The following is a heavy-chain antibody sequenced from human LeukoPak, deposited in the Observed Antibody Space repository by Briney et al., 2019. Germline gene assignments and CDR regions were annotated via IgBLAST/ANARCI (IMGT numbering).Heavy chain of an antibody. V-gene: IGHV3-23*01. CDR1: GFTFSSYA. J-gene: IGHJ4*02. Sequence: HPGGPLRLSCAASGFTFSSYAMSWVRRGPGKGLEWVSAISSRGGSTYYADSVKGRVTISRDKSKNTLYLQMNRLRAEHTSVYYCAKVVYSRSFDYWGQGTLVTVSS. CDR2: ISSRGGST. CDR3: AKVVYSRSFDY. D-gene: IGHD6-13*01.